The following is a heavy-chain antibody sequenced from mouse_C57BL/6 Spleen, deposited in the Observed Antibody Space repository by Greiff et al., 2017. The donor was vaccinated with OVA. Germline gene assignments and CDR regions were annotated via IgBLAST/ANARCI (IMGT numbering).Heavy chain of an antibody. J-gene: IGHJ3*01. CDR1: GFTFSDYY. V-gene: IGHV5-12*01. CDR2: ISNGGGST. Sequence: EVKLVESGGGLVQPGGSLKLSCAASGFTFSDYYMYWVRQTPEKRLEWVAYISNGGGSTYYPDTVKGRFTISRDNAKNTLYLQMSRLKSEDTAMDYCASPAYGSSYAAWFAYWGQGTLVTVSA. D-gene: IGHD1-1*01. CDR3: ASPAYGSSYAAWFAY.